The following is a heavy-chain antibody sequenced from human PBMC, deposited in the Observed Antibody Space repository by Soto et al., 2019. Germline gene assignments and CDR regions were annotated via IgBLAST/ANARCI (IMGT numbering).Heavy chain of an antibody. CDR1: GGTVSSYA. CDR3: ARGQLYYDFWSGYYDY. Sequence: VASVKVSCKASGGTVSSYAISAVRQAPGQGLEWMGGIIPIFGTANYAQKFQGRVTITADKSTSTAYMELSSLRSEDTAVYYCARGQLYYDFWSGYYDYWGQGTLVTVSS. V-gene: IGHV1-69*06. CDR2: IIPIFGTA. D-gene: IGHD3-3*01. J-gene: IGHJ4*02.